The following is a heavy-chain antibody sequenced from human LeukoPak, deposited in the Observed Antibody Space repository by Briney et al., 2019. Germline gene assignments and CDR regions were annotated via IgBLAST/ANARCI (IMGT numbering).Heavy chain of an antibody. V-gene: IGHV3-23*01. CDR3: AKRGVVIRVILVGFHKEAYYFDS. CDR1: GITLSNYG. J-gene: IGHJ4*02. CDR2: ISDSGGST. Sequence: GGSLRLSCAVSGITLSNYGMSWVCQAPGKGLEWVAGISDSGGSTNYADSVKGRFTISRDNPKNTLYLQMNSLRAEDTAVYFCAKRGVVIRVILVGFHKEAYYFDSWGQGALVTVSS. D-gene: IGHD3-22*01.